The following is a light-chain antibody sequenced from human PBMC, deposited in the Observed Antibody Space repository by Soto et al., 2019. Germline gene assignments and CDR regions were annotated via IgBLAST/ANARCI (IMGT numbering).Light chain of an antibody. Sequence: QSALTQPPSASGSPGQSVTISCTGTSSDVGGYNYVSWYQQYPGSAPKLMIYEVTKRPSWVPDRFSGSKSGNTASLTVSGLQAEDEADYYCSSYAASNNFYFVFGGGTKLTVL. CDR1: SSDVGGYNY. J-gene: IGLJ3*02. CDR3: SSYAASNNFYFV. V-gene: IGLV2-8*01. CDR2: EVT.